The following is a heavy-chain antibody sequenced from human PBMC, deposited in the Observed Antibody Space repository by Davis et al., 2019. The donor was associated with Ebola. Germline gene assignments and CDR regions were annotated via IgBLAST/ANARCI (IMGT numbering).Heavy chain of an antibody. V-gene: IGHV3-48*03. J-gene: IGHJ6*02. CDR2: ISSSGSTI. CDR3: ARGFRARYYYYGMDV. CDR1: GFTFSSYE. Sequence: GEPLKISCAASGFTFSSYEMNWVRQAPGKGLEWVSYISSSGSTIYYADSVKGRFTMSRDNAKKSLYLQMNSLRAEDTAVYYCARGFRARYYYYGMDVWGQGTTVTVSS.